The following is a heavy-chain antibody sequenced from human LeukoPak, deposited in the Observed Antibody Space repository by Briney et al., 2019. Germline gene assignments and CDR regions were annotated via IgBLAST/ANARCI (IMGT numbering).Heavy chain of an antibody. CDR3: ARAQDFSDSSGPNYLDF. CDR2: FSHRGGS. CDR1: GYSLSSGFF. J-gene: IGHJ4*02. D-gene: IGHD3-22*01. Sequence: RPSETLSLSCTVSGYSLSSGFFCDWIRQSPGKGLEWIGSFSHRGGSYHNPSLKSRVTISVDTSKNQFSLKLLSVTAADTAVYYYARAQDFSDSSGPNYLDFWGQGILVTVSS. V-gene: IGHV4-38-2*02.